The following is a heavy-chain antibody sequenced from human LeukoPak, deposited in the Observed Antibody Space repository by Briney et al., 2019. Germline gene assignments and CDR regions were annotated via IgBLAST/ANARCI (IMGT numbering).Heavy chain of an antibody. J-gene: IGHJ3*02. CDR1: GYTFSSYW. Sequence: GESLKISCKGSGYTFSSYWIAWVRQMPGKGLEWMGIIYPGDSDTRYSPSFQGQVTISADKSISTAYLQWSSLKASDTAMYYCARPLLAGTTSDPGAFDIWGQGTMVTVSS. D-gene: IGHD1-14*01. CDR2: IYPGDSDT. CDR3: ARPLLAGTTSDPGAFDI. V-gene: IGHV5-51*01.